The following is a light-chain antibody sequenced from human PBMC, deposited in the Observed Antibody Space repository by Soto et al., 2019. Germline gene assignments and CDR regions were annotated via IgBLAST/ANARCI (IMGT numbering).Light chain of an antibody. CDR2: DNY. V-gene: IGLV1-51*01. CDR3: GTWDSSLSGAV. CDR1: SSNIGNNY. Sequence: QSALTQPPSVSAAPGQKVTISCSGGSSNIGNNYVSWFQQLPGTAPKLLIYDNYKRPSGIPDRFSGSKSGASATLGITGLQTGDEADYYCGTWDSSLSGAVFVGGTKLTVL. J-gene: IGLJ2*01.